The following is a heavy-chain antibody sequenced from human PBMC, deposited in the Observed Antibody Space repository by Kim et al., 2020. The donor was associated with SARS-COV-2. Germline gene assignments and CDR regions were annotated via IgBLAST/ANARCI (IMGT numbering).Heavy chain of an antibody. CDR1: GGSISSGGYY. Sequence: SETLSLTCTVSGGSISSGGYYWSWIRQHPGKGLEWIGYIYYSGSTYYNPSLKSRVTISVDRSKNQFSLKLSSVTAADTAVYYCASAPERITIFGVVTGQIDYWGQGTLVTVSS. V-gene: IGHV4-31*03. CDR3: ASAPERITIFGVVTGQIDY. J-gene: IGHJ4*02. CDR2: IYYSGST. D-gene: IGHD3-3*01.